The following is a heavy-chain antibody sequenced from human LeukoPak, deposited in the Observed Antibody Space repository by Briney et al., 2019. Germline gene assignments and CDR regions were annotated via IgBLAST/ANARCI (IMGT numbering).Heavy chain of an antibody. CDR2: ISYDGSNK. V-gene: IGHV3-30*18. D-gene: IGHD2-2*03. Sequence: GGSLRLSCAASGFTFSSYGMHWVRQAPGKGLEWVAVISYDGSNKYYADSVKGRLTISRDNSKNTLYLQMNSLRAEDTAVYYCAKDGYCSSTSCSGLFDYWGQGTLVTVSS. CDR3: AKDGYCSSTSCSGLFDY. J-gene: IGHJ4*02. CDR1: GFTFSSYG.